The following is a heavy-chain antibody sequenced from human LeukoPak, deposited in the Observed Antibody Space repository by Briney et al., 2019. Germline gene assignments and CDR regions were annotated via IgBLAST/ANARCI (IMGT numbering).Heavy chain of an antibody. CDR1: GGSISSYY. J-gene: IGHJ4*02. CDR3: ARFIAAAGTKNIDY. V-gene: IGHV4-59*08. CDR2: IYYSGST. D-gene: IGHD6-13*01. Sequence: TSETLSLTCTVSGGSISSYYWSWIRQPPGKGLEWIGYIYYSGSTNYNPSLKSRVTISVDTSKNQFSLKLSSVTAADTAVYYCARFIAAAGTKNIDYWGQGTLVTVSS.